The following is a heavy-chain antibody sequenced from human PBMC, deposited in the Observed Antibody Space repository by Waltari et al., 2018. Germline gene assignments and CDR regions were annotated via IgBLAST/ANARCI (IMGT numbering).Heavy chain of an antibody. CDR3: AAGYSSGWYFGVWSV. V-gene: IGHV4-61*09. Sequence: QVQLQESGPGLVKPSQPLSLTCTVSRGSISSGSYSWSWIRQPPGKGLEWIGYIYTSGSTNYNPSLKSRVTISVDTSKNQFSLKLSSVTAADTAVYYCAAGYSSGWYFGVWSVWGQGTLVTVSS. CDR1: RGSISSGSYS. CDR2: IYTSGST. J-gene: IGHJ4*02. D-gene: IGHD6-19*01.